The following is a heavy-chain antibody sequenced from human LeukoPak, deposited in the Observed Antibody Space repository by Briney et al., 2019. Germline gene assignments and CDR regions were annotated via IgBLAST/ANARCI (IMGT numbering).Heavy chain of an antibody. V-gene: IGHV3-15*01. CDR2: IKSKTDGGTT. CDR1: GFTFSNAW. J-gene: IGHJ4*02. CDR3: TSEGFPWEWEPHVPSK. Sequence: PGGSLRLSCAASGFTFSNAWMSWVRQAPGKGLEWVGRIKSKTDGGTTDYAAPVKGRFTISRDDSKNTLYLQMNSLKTEDTAVYYCTSEGFPWEWEPHVPSKGGQGTLVTVSS. D-gene: IGHD1-26*01.